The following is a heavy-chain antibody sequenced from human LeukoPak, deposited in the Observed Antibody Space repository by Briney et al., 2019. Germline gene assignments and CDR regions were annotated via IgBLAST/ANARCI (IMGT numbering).Heavy chain of an antibody. J-gene: IGHJ4*02. D-gene: IGHD3-22*01. CDR3: AKDRPYYYDSSGYFDY. V-gene: IGHV3-30*02. CDR1: GFTFSSYG. CDR2: IRYDGSNK. Sequence: PGGSLRLSCAASGFTFSSYGMHWVRQAPGKGLEWVAFIRYDGSNKYHADSVKGRFTISRDNSKNTLYLQMNSLRAEDTAVYYCAKDRPYYYDSSGYFDYWGQGTLVTVSS.